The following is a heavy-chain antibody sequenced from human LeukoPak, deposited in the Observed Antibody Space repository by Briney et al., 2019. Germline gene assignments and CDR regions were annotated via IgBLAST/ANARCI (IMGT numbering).Heavy chain of an antibody. CDR3: AKGEYSSSWPFDY. CDR1: GFTFTSYA. Sequence: GGSLRLSCAASGFTFTSYAMSWVRQAPGKGLGWVSAISSTGGSTYYADSVKGRFTISRDKSKNTLSLQMNSLRAEDTAVYYCAKGEYSSSWPFDYWGQGTLVTVSS. CDR2: ISSTGGST. J-gene: IGHJ4*02. D-gene: IGHD6-13*01. V-gene: IGHV3-23*01.